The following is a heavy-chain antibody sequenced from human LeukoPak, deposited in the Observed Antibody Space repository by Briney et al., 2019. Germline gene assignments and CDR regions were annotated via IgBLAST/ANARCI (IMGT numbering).Heavy chain of an antibody. Sequence: GESLKISCKGSGYRFTSYWIGWVRQMPGKGLEWLGIIYPGDSDTRYSPSFQGQVTISADKSINTAYLQWSSLKASDTAMYYCATYSSSNNWFDPWGQGTLVTVSS. J-gene: IGHJ5*02. CDR1: GYRFTSYW. CDR3: ATYSSSNNWFDP. D-gene: IGHD6-6*01. CDR2: IYPGDSDT. V-gene: IGHV5-51*01.